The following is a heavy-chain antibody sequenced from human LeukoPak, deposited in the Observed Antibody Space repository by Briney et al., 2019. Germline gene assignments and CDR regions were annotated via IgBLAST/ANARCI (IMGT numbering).Heavy chain of an antibody. V-gene: IGHV4-59*01. Sequence: SETLSLTCTVSGGSISNYYWSWIRQPPGKGREWIGYIYYSGSTYYDPSLKSRVTISVDTSKNQFSLKLSSVTAADTAVYYCARRDRWTEDWGQGTLVTVSS. CDR1: GGSISNYY. CDR3: ARRDRWTED. CDR2: IYYSGST. J-gene: IGHJ4*02. D-gene: IGHD3-16*02.